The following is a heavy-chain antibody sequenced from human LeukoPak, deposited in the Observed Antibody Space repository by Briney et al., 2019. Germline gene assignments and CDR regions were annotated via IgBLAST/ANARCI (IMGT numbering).Heavy chain of an antibody. Sequence: ASVKVSCKASGYTFTDYYIHWVRQAPGQGLEWTGWINPHSGGTDHAQKFQGRVTMTRDTSISTAYMELSRLRSDDTAVYYCARDMDSGPDFFDYWGLGTLVTVSS. D-gene: IGHD1-26*01. V-gene: IGHV1-2*02. J-gene: IGHJ4*02. CDR2: INPHSGGT. CDR1: GYTFTDYY. CDR3: ARDMDSGPDFFDY.